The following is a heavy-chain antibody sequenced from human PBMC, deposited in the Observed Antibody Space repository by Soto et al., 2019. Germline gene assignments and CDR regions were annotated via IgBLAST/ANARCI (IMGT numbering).Heavy chain of an antibody. CDR3: ARAPKGGRQYFDL. D-gene: IGHD2-15*01. J-gene: IGHJ2*01. CDR1: GFTFSSYS. Sequence: EVQLVESGGGLVQPGGSLRLSCAASGFTFSSYSMNWVRQAPGKGLEWVSYISSSSSTIYYADSVKGRFTISRDNAKNSRYLQMNSLRAEDTAVYYCARAPKGGRQYFDLWGRGTLVTVSS. CDR2: ISSSSSTI. V-gene: IGHV3-48*01.